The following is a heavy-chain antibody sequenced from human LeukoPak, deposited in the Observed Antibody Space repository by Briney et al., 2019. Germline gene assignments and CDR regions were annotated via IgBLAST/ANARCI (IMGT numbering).Heavy chain of an antibody. Sequence: GASVKVSCKASGYTFTSYGISWVRQAPGQGLEWMGWISAYNGNTNYAQKLQGRVTMTTDTSTSTAYMELRSLRSDDTAVYYCARYGWGYCSGGSCHGDYYYYYMDVWGKGTTVTISS. CDR2: ISAYNGNT. CDR1: GYTFTSYG. V-gene: IGHV1-18*01. D-gene: IGHD2-15*01. CDR3: ARYGWGYCSGGSCHGDYYYYYMDV. J-gene: IGHJ6*03.